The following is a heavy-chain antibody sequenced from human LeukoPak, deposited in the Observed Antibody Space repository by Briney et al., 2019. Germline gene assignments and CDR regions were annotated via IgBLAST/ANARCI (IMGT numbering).Heavy chain of an antibody. CDR1: GFTFSSYA. Sequence: GGSLRLSCGASGFTFSSYAMSWVRQAPGKGLEWVSAISGSGGSTYYADSVKGRFTISRDNSKNTLYLQMNSLRAEDTAVYYCAKAPIVVVVAALLYFDYWGQGTLVTVSS. CDR3: AKAPIVVVVAALLYFDY. J-gene: IGHJ4*02. CDR2: ISGSGGST. V-gene: IGHV3-23*01. D-gene: IGHD2-15*01.